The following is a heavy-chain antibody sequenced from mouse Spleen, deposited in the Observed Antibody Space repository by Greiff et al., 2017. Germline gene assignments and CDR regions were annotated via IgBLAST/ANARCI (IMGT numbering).Heavy chain of an antibody. J-gene: IGHJ3*01. CDR1: GFSLTSYG. V-gene: IGHV2-2*01. CDR3: ARQDGAWFAY. CDR2: IWSGGST. Sequence: VMLVESGPGLVQPSQSLSITCTVSGFSLTSYGVHWVRQSPGKGLEWLGVIWSGGSTDYNAAFISRLSISKDNSKSQVFFKMNSLQADDTAIYYCARQDGAWFAYWGQGTLVTVSA.